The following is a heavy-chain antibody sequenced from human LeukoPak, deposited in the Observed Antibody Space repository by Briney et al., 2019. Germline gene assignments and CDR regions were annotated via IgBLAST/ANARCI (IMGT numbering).Heavy chain of an antibody. CDR3: ARGYSYDILTGRGVVDP. CDR2: NNPSGGST. Sequence: ASVKVSCKASGYTFTSYYMHWVRQAPGQGLEWMGINNPSGGSTSYAQKFQGRVTMTRDTSTSTVYMELSSLRSEDTAVYYCARGYSYDILTGRGVVDPWGQGTLVTVSS. D-gene: IGHD3-9*01. V-gene: IGHV1-46*01. J-gene: IGHJ5*02. CDR1: GYTFTSYY.